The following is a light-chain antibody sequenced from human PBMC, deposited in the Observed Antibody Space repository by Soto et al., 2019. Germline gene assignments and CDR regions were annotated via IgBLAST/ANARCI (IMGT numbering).Light chain of an antibody. V-gene: IGLV2-23*01. J-gene: IGLJ2*01. CDR3: CSFAGSTPS. Sequence: QSVLTQPASVSGSPGQSITISCTGTSSDIGNYNLVSWYQQHPGKAPKLIIYEGSKRPSGVSNRFSASKSGNTASLTISGLQAEDGADYYYCSFAGSTPSFGGGTKLTVL. CDR1: SSDIGNYNL. CDR2: EGS.